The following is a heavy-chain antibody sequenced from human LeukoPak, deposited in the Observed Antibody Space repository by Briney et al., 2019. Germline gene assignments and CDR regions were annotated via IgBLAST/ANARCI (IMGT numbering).Heavy chain of an antibody. CDR3: VTARTYSSGRFQH. CDR2: ISAYNGNT. V-gene: IGHV1-18*04. D-gene: IGHD6-19*01. CDR1: GYTFTGYY. J-gene: IGHJ1*01. Sequence: ASVKVSCKASGYTFTGYYMHWVRQAPGQGLEWMGWISAYNGNTNYAQKLQGRVTMTTDTSTSTAYMELRSLRSDDTAVYYCVTARTYSSGRFQHWGQGTLVTVSS.